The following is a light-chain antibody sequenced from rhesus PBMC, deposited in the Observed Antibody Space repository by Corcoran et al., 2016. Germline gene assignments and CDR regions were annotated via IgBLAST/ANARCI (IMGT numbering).Light chain of an antibody. Sequence: DIVMTQTPLSLPVTPGEPASISCRSSQSLLHPNGNTYLDWYLQKPGHFPRLLIYKGTIRESGVPDSVSGSGSGTDFTLKISRVGPEDVGVYYCMQSTEIRTFGQGTKVEIK. V-gene: IGKV2S2*01. CDR3: MQSTEIRT. CDR1: QSLLHPNGNTY. J-gene: IGKJ1*01. CDR2: KGT.